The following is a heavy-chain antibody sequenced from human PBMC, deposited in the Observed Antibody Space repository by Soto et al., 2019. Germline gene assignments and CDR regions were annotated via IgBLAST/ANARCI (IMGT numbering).Heavy chain of an antibody. Sequence: PGESLKISCKGSGYNFAGYWIAWVRQMPGKGLELMGIIYPSDSDTRCRPSFQGQVTISADKSISSAYLQWSSLRASDTAMYYCARGGVSTRTFDYWGQGTTVTV. CDR1: GYNFAGYW. CDR3: ARGGVSTRTFDY. J-gene: IGHJ4*02. CDR2: IYPSDSDT. V-gene: IGHV5-51*01. D-gene: IGHD3-3*01.